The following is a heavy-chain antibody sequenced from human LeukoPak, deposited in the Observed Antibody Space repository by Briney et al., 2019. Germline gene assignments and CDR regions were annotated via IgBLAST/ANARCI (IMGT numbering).Heavy chain of an antibody. V-gene: IGHV1-46*01. D-gene: IGHD2-21*01. CDR1: GYTFTSYY. CDR2: INPSGGST. CDR3: ARDLTLWPRVGVGY. Sequence: ASVKVSCKXSGYTFTSYYVHWVRQAPGQGLEWMGIINPSGGSTSYSQKFQGRVTMTRDTSTSTVYMELSSLRSEDTAVYYCARDLTLWPRVGVGYWGQGTLVTVSS. J-gene: IGHJ4*02.